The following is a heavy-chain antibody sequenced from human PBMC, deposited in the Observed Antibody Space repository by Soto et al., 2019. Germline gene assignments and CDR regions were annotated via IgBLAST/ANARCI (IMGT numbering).Heavy chain of an antibody. CDR1: GFTFSSSY. V-gene: IGHV3-64*07. CDR2: ISPGGGST. J-gene: IGHJ4*02. Sequence: EVQLVESGGGLVQPGGSLRLSCAASGFTFSSSYMHWVRQAPGKGLQYVSAISPGGGSTFYTDSVKGRFTISRDNSKNLLYLQMGSLRAEDMAVYYCARGYYYGSGLYYFEYGGQGTLVTVSS. CDR3: ARGYYYGSGLYYFEY. D-gene: IGHD3-10*01.